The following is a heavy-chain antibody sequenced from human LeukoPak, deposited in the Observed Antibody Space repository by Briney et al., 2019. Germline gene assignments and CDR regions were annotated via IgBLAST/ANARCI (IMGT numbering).Heavy chain of an antibody. J-gene: IGHJ4*02. CDR1: GFTFSSYG. D-gene: IGHD6-19*01. CDR3: VKPLGDYVGGWYRLGC. V-gene: IGHV3-30*18. Sequence: PGRSLRLSCAASGFTFSSYGMHWVRQAPGKGLEWVAVISFDGSTKYYADSVKGRFTISRDNSKNTLYLQMNSLTAEDTAFYYCVKPLGDYVGGWYRLGCCGQGTPVTASS. CDR2: ISFDGSTK.